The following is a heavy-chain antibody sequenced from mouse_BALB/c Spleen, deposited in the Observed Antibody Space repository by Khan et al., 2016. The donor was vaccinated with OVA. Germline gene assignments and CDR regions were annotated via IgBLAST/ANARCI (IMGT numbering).Heavy chain of an antibody. CDR3: ARLAYYYNSEGFAY. V-gene: IGHV5-6*01. Sequence: EVELVESGGDLVKTGGSLKLSCAASGFTFSTYGMSWVRQTPDKRLEWVATISSGGHYTYYIDSVKGRFTISRDNAKNILYLQMTSLRSEDTAMYYCARLAYYYNSEGFAYWGKGTLVTVSA. J-gene: IGHJ3*01. D-gene: IGHD1-1*02. CDR1: GFTFSTYG. CDR2: ISSGGHYT.